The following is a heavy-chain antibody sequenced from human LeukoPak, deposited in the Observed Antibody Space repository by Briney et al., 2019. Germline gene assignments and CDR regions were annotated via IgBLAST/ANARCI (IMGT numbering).Heavy chain of an antibody. CDR2: IYYSGST. J-gene: IGHJ5*02. V-gene: IGHV4-39*01. Sequence: SETLSLTCTVSGGSISSSSYYWGWIRQPPGKGLEWIGSIYYSGSTYYNPSLKSRVPISVDTSKNQFSLKLSSVTAADTAVYYCARQKAYDILTGYYPNWFDPWGQGTLVTVSS. D-gene: IGHD3-9*01. CDR3: ARQKAYDILTGYYPNWFDP. CDR1: GGSISSSSYY.